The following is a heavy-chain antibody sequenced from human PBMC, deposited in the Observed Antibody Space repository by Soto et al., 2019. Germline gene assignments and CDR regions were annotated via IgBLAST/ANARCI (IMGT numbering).Heavy chain of an antibody. CDR1: GYTFTTYY. V-gene: IGHV1-46*01. J-gene: IGHJ4*02. Sequence: GASVKVSCKASGYTFTTYYMHWVRQAPGQGLEWLGIISPSGGSTNYAQKFQGRVAMTRDTSTSTVYMELTSLRSEDTAVYYCARGEVVAATTYSDYWGQGTLVTVSS. D-gene: IGHD2-15*01. CDR3: ARGEVVAATTYSDY. CDR2: ISPSGGST.